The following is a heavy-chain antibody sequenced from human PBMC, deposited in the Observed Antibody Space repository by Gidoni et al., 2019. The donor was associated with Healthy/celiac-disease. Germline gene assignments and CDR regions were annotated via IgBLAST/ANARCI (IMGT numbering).Heavy chain of an antibody. Sequence: QVQLQQWGAGLLKPSETLSLTCAVYGGSFSGYYWSWISQPPGKGLEWIGEINHSGSTNYNPSLKSRVTISVDTSKNQFSLKLSSVTAADTAVYYCAVRDSQGGLDYWGQGTLVTVSS. CDR3: AVRDSQGGLDY. V-gene: IGHV4-34*01. D-gene: IGHD3-16*01. CDR2: INHSGST. J-gene: IGHJ4*02. CDR1: GGSFSGYY.